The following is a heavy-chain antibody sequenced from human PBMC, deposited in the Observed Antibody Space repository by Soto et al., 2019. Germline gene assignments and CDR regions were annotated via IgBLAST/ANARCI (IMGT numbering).Heavy chain of an antibody. Sequence: PGGSLRLSCAASGFTFSSYWMHWVRQAPGKGLVWVSCINSDGSSTSYADSVKGRFTISRDNAKNTLYLQMNSLRAEDTAVYYCARGPYYYDSSGYYPSWGQGTLVTVSS. J-gene: IGHJ4*02. CDR2: INSDGSST. CDR3: ARGPYYYDSSGYYPS. V-gene: IGHV3-74*01. CDR1: GFTFSSYW. D-gene: IGHD3-22*01.